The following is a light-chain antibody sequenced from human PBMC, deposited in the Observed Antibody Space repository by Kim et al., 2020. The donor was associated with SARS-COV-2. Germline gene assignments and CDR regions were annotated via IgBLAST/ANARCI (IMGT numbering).Light chain of an antibody. CDR3: QQYFDTPYS. J-gene: IGKJ2*01. Sequence: DIVMTQSPDSLAVSLGGRATINCKSSQNVLHTSNNQNYLAWYQQKPRQPPKLLIYWASSRDSGVPDRFSGSGSGTNFTLTISSLQAEDVAIYSCQQYFDTPYSFGQGTKLEI. CDR2: WAS. CDR1: QNVLHTSNNQNY. V-gene: IGKV4-1*01.